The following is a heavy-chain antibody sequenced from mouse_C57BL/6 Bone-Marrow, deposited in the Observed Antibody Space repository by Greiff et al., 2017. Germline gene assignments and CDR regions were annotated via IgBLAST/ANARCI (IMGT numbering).Heavy chain of an antibody. D-gene: IGHD2-4*01. J-gene: IGHJ2*01. CDR1: GFTFSDYY. V-gene: IGHV5-12*01. CDR2: ISNGGGST. CDR3: ARPSMIRGYYFDY. Sequence: EVKLMESGGGLVQPGGSLKLSCAPSGFTFSDYYMYWVRQTPEKRLEWVAYISNGGGSTYYPDTVKGRFTISRDNAKNTLYLQMSRLKTEDTAMYYCARPSMIRGYYFDYWGQGTTLTVSS.